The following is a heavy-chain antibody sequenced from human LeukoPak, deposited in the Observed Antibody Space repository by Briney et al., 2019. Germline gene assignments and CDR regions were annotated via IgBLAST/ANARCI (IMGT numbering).Heavy chain of an antibody. CDR2: SHHSGST. J-gene: IGHJ4*02. CDR1: ARSINRFY. CDR3: ATNTGSYFAWFDY. V-gene: IGHV4-59*03. D-gene: IGHD1-26*01. Sequence: PSETLSLTCTVSARSINRFYWNWIRQSPGKGLEWIGYSHHSGSTKYYPSLQSRVTMSMDTSKNQVSLKLSSVSAADSAVYSCATNTGSYFAWFDYWGQGTLVTVSS.